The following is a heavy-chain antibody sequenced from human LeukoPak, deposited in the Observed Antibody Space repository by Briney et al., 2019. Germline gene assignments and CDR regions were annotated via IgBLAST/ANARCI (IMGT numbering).Heavy chain of an antibody. CDR1: GGSISSGGYY. V-gene: IGHV4-31*03. J-gene: IGHJ4*02. D-gene: IGHD3-22*01. Sequence: TLSLTCTVSGGSISSGGYYWSWIRQHPGKGLEWIGYIYYSGSTYYNPSLKSRVTISEDTSKNQFSLKLSSVTAADTAVYYCARNDSSGILDYWGQGTLVTVSS. CDR2: IYYSGST. CDR3: ARNDSSGILDY.